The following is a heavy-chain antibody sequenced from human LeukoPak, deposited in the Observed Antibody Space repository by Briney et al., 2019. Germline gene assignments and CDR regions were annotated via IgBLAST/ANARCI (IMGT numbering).Heavy chain of an antibody. CDR2: VSISSGTI. D-gene: IGHD3-16*01. V-gene: IGHV3-48*04. CDR1: GFTFSGHN. J-gene: IGHJ4*02. Sequence: GGSLRLSRAASGFTFSGHNMNWDRQAPGKGLEWISFVSISSGTIYYADSVNGRFRISRDNAKSSLDLEMNSLRAEDAAVYYCARAMSTFGGVRNYFDSWGQGTLVTVSS. CDR3: ARAMSTFGGVRNYFDS.